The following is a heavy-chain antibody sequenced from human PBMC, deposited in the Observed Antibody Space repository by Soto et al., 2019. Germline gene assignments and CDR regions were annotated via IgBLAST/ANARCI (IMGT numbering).Heavy chain of an antibody. Sequence: SETLSLTCTVAGGSISSYYWSWIRQPAGKGLEWIGRIYTSGSTNYNPSLKSRVTMSVDTSKNQFSLKLSSVTAADTAVYYCARGKIGVEYSSSSRVAYYYYGMDVWGQGTTVTVSS. CDR2: IYTSGST. V-gene: IGHV4-4*07. J-gene: IGHJ6*02. D-gene: IGHD6-6*01. CDR3: ARGKIGVEYSSSSRVAYYYYGMDV. CDR1: GGSISSYY.